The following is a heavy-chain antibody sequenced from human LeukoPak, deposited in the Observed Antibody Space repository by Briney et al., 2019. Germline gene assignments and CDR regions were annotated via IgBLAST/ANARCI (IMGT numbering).Heavy chain of an antibody. Sequence: PSETLSLTCAVYGGSFSGYYWSWVRQAPGKGLEWVSAISGSGGSTYYADSVKGRFTISRDNSKNTLYLQMNSLRAEDTAVYYCAKDFHGSGSDYWGQGTLVTVSS. CDR1: GGSFSGYY. D-gene: IGHD3-10*01. V-gene: IGHV3-23*01. CDR2: ISGSGGST. J-gene: IGHJ4*02. CDR3: AKDFHGSGSDY.